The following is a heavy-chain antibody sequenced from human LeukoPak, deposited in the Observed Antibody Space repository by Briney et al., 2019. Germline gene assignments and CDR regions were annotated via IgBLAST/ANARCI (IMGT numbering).Heavy chain of an antibody. V-gene: IGHV1-2*02. Sequence: ASVKVSCKASGYTFTGYSMHWVRQAPGHGPEWMGWINPNSGATNYAQKFQGRVTMTRDTSISTAYMELSRLRSDDTAVYYCATSGSYRIIDYWGQGTLVTVSS. D-gene: IGHD1-26*01. CDR3: ATSGSYRIIDY. CDR2: INPNSGAT. CDR1: GYTFTGYS. J-gene: IGHJ4*02.